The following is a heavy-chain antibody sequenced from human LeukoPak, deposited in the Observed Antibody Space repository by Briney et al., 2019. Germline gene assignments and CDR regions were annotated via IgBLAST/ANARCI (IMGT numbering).Heavy chain of an antibody. D-gene: IGHD3-22*01. J-gene: IGHJ6*02. CDR3: ARLTSYNHDSSGRYGLDV. Sequence: GGSLRLSCAASGFTFSSYGMNWVRQAPGKGLEWVSSIGRSPSYIYYADSVKGRFTISRDNAKDSLDLQVNSLRAEDTAVYYCARLTSYNHDSSGRYGLDVWGQGTTVTVSS. V-gene: IGHV3-21*01. CDR2: IGRSPSYI. CDR1: GFTFSSYG.